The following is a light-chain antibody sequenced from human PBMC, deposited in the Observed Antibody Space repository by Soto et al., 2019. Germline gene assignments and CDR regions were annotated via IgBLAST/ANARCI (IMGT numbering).Light chain of an antibody. CDR1: QSVSGS. CDR3: QQYGRSPFT. Sequence: EIVLTQSPDTLSLSPGGRATLSCRASQSVSGSLAWYQQKPGQAPRLLIYDASIRAAGIPDRFSGSGSGTDFTLIISRLEPKDFAVYHCQQYGRSPFTFGGGTKVEVK. V-gene: IGKV3-20*01. J-gene: IGKJ4*01. CDR2: DAS.